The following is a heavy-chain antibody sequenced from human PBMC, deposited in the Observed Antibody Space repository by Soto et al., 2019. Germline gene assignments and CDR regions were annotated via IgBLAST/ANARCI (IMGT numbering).Heavy chain of an antibody. Sequence: QLKLVESGGGVVQPGRSLRLSCGTSGFTFSRYGMHWVRQAPGKGLEWVAVIWYDGSQQYYADSVKGRFSISRDNSKNTVDLHMNSLRADDTAVYYCVRDSDNGDYWGQGTLVTVS. CDR3: VRDSDNGDY. CDR2: IWYDGSQQ. J-gene: IGHJ4*02. CDR1: GFTFSRYG. D-gene: IGHD1-1*01. V-gene: IGHV3-33*01.